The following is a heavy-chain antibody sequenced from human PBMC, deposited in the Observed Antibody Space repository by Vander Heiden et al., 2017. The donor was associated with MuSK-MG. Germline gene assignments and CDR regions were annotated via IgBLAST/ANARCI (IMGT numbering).Heavy chain of an antibody. J-gene: IGHJ5*02. Sequence: QVQLQESGPGLVKPSETLSLTCTVSGGSISSYYLSWIRQHPGKGLDWIGYIYYSGSTNYNPSLKSRVTISVDTSKNQFSLKLSSVTAADTAVYYCASASMVRGVWFDPWGQGTLVTVSS. CDR1: GGSISSYY. V-gene: IGHV4-59*01. CDR2: IYYSGST. CDR3: ASASMVRGVWFDP. D-gene: IGHD3-10*01.